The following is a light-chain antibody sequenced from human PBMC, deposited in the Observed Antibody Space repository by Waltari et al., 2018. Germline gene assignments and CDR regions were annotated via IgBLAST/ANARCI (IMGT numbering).Light chain of an antibody. CDR1: QDIDDD. CDR3: LQHDTLPLT. CDR2: EST. Sequence: ETTLTQSPAFVSATPGDKVTISCKASQDIDDDLSWYQQRPGEAPIMMIQESTSLVPGIPPRFSGSGYGTDFTLTINNIKSEDAAYYFCLQHDTLPLTFGGGTKVEIK. J-gene: IGKJ4*01. V-gene: IGKV5-2*01.